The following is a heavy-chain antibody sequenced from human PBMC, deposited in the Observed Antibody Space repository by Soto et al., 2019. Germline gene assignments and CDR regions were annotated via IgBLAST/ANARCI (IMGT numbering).Heavy chain of an antibody. D-gene: IGHD2-21*01. CDR2: IYYSGRT. J-gene: IGHJ4*01. CDR1: GGSISSGPYY. CDR3: ARELFGSFGGFCNFDY. V-gene: IGHV4-30-4*01. Sequence: QVQLQESGPGLVKPSQTLSLTCTVSGGSISSGPYYWSWIRLPPGKGLEWIGYIYYSGRTYYTPSLKSRVTISVDASMNQFSLKLSSVAVADTAVYYGARELFGSFGGFCNFDYWGQGTLVTVSS.